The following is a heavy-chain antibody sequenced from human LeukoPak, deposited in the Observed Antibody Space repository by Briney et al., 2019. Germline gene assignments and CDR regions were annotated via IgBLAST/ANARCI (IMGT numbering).Heavy chain of an antibody. CDR1: DGSFSGYS. D-gene: IGHD4-23*01. V-gene: IGHV4-34*01. Sequence: PSETLSLTCGVYDGSFSGYSWSWIRQSPDKGLEWIGEINHSGSTNYNPSLQSRVTISIDTSKKQFSVMLSSVTAADTAVYYCARHRAYTYAFYGGNPLDYWGQGTVVTVSS. J-gene: IGHJ4*02. CDR2: INHSGST. CDR3: ARHRAYTYAFYGGNPLDY.